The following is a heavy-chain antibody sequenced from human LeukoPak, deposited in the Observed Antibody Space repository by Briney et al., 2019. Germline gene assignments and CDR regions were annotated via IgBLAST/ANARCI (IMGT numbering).Heavy chain of an antibody. V-gene: IGHV3-33*01. CDR2: IWYDGSNK. D-gene: IGHD2-2*01. J-gene: IGHJ6*02. Sequence: PGRSLRLSCAASGFTFSSYGMHWVRQALGKGLEWVAVIWYDGSNKYYADSVKGRFTISRDNSKNTLYLQMNSLRAEDTAVYYCARDLTRALDYYYYGMDVWGQGTTVTVSS. CDR1: GFTFSSYG. CDR3: ARDLTRALDYYYYGMDV.